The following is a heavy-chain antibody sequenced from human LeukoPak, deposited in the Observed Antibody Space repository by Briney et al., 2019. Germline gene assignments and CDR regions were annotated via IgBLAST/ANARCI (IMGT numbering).Heavy chain of an antibody. CDR1: GGSITTYY. J-gene: IGHJ3*02. CDR3: ARPNDSGTHYRAFDI. D-gene: IGHD3-10*01. CDR2: INYSGTT. V-gene: IGHV4-59*01. Sequence: PLETLSLTCTVSGGSITTYYWSWIRQPPGKGLEWIGYINYSGTTNYNPSLKSRVTISVDTSKNQFSLKLTSVTAADTAVYYCARPNDSGTHYRAFDIWGQGTMVTVSS.